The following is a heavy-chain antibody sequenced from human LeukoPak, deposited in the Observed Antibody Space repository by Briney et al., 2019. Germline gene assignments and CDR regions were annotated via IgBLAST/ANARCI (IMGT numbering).Heavy chain of an antibody. V-gene: IGHV1-2*06. D-gene: IGHD4-17*01. CDR2: INPNSGGT. Sequence: ASVKVSCKASGYTFTGYYMHWVRQAPGQGLEWMGRINPNSGGTNYAQKFQGRVTMTRDTSISTAYMELSRLRSDDTAVYYCAREVGKTCGDYAFYVYFQHWGQGTLVTVSS. J-gene: IGHJ1*01. CDR3: AREVGKTCGDYAFYVYFQH. CDR1: GYTFTGYY.